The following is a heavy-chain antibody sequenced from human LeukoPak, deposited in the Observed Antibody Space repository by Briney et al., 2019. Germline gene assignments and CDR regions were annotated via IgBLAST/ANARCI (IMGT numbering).Heavy chain of an antibody. D-gene: IGHD3-22*01. CDR1: GGSISSGDYY. CDR3: ARRRLSSGYYSGY. Sequence: PSQTLSLTCTVSGGSISSGDYYWSWIRQPPGKGLEWIGYIYYSGSTYYNPSLKSRVTISVDTSKNQFSLKLSSVTAADTAVYYCARRRLSSGYYSGYWGQGTLVTVSS. V-gene: IGHV4-30-4*01. CDR2: IYYSGST. J-gene: IGHJ4*02.